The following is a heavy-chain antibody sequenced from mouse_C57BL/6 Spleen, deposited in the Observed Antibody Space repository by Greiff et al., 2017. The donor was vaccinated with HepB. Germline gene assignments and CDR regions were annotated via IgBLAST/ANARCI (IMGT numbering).Heavy chain of an antibody. CDR3: AREGDYYGSSGAMDY. CDR2: ISDGGSYT. J-gene: IGHJ4*01. Sequence: EVQWVESGGGLVKPGGSLKLSCAASGFTFSSYAMSWVRQTPEKRLEWVATISDGGSYTYYPDNVKGRFTISRDNAKNNLYLQMSHLKSEDTAMYYCAREGDYYGSSGAMDYWGQGTSVTVSS. CDR1: GFTFSSYA. D-gene: IGHD1-1*01. V-gene: IGHV5-4*01.